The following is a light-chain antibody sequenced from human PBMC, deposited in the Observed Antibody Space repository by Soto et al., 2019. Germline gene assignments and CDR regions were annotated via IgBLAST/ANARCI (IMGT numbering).Light chain of an antibody. CDR1: SSDVGGYNY. Sequence: QSVLTQPASVSGSPGQSITISCTGTSSDVGGYNYVSWYQQHPGKAPKLMIYDVSNRPSWVSNRFSGSKSGNTASLTISGLQAEDDADYYCSSYTSSSTWVFGGGTKLTVL. CDR2: DVS. CDR3: SSYTSSSTWV. V-gene: IGLV2-14*01. J-gene: IGLJ3*02.